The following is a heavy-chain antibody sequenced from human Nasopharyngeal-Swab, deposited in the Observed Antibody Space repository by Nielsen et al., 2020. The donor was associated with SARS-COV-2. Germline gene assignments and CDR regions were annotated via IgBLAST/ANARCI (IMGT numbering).Heavy chain of an antibody. CDR3: ARDVAIVGATIEN. J-gene: IGHJ4*02. CDR2: ISSSSSTS. V-gene: IGHV3-48*02. Sequence: GESLKISCAASEFTMSRNGMHWVRQAPGKGLEWVAYISSSSSTSYYADSVKGRFTISRDNPKNSLYLQMNSLRDEDTALYYCARDVAIVGATIENWGQGTLVTVSS. CDR1: EFTMSRNG. D-gene: IGHD1-26*01.